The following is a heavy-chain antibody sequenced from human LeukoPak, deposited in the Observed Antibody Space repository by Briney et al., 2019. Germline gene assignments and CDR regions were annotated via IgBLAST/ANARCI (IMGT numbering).Heavy chain of an antibody. CDR3: AMGYKSAYSWDY. V-gene: IGHV3-74*01. Sequence: GVSLRLSCAASGFTFSVFRMFWVRQAPGQGLVWVSHISPDGRSTNYADSVKGRFTISRDNARNTLYLQLNSLTAEDTAVYYCAMGYKSAYSWDYWGQGTLVTFSS. CDR1: GFTFSVFR. CDR2: ISPDGRST. J-gene: IGHJ4*02. D-gene: IGHD5-18*01.